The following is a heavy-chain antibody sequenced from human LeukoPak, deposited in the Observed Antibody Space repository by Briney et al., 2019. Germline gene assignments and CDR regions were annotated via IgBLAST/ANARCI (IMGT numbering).Heavy chain of an antibody. J-gene: IGHJ4*02. CDR1: GGSISSYY. CDR2: YSGST. Sequence: PSETLSLTCTVSGGSISSYYWSWIRQPPGKGLEWIGYYSGSTNYNPSLKSRVTISVDTSKNQFSLKLNSVTAADTAVYYCARGSRELYYFDYWGQGTLVTVSS. CDR3: ARGSRELYYFDY. D-gene: IGHD1-7*01. V-gene: IGHV4-59*01.